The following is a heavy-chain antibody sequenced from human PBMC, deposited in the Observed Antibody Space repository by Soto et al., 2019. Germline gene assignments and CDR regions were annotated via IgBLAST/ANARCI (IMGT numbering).Heavy chain of an antibody. CDR1: GGTFSSYA. D-gene: IGHD1-26*01. CDR3: ARTSQAGSYWGNYFDY. J-gene: IGHJ4*02. V-gene: IGHV1-69*01. CDR2: IIPIFGTA. Sequence: QVQLVQSGAEVKKPGSSVKVSCKASGGTFSSYAISWVRQAPGQGLEWMGGIIPIFGTANYAQKFQGRVTITADDSTGTAYMELSSLRSEDTAVYYCARTSQAGSYWGNYFDYWGQGTLVTVSS.